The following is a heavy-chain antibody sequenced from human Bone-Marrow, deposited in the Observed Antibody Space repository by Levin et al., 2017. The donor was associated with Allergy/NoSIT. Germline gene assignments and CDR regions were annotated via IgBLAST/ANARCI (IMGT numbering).Heavy chain of an antibody. CDR1: GGSISTYY. CDR2: VYYSGST. Sequence: PSQTLSLTCTVSGGSISTYYWSWIRQPPGKGLEWIGYVYYSGSTNYNPSLKSRVTMSVDTSKNHFSLKLSYVTAADTALYYCARHAGPIRLWLMDYWGQGTLVTVSS. J-gene: IGHJ4*02. CDR3: ARHAGPIRLWLMDY. D-gene: IGHD5-18*01. V-gene: IGHV4-59*08.